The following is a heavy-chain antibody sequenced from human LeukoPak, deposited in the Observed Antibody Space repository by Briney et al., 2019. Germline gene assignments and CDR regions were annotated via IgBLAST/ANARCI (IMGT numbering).Heavy chain of an antibody. CDR2: ISSSSSYI. D-gene: IGHD4-23*01. V-gene: IGHV3-21*01. CDR1: GITFSSYG. J-gene: IGHJ5*02. Sequence: GGTLRLSCAASGITFSSYGMNWVRQAPGKGLEWVSSISSSSSYIYYADSVKGRFTISRDNAKNSLYLQMNSLRAEDTAVYYCARDHDYGGFDDPWGQGTLVTVSS. CDR3: ARDHDYGGFDDP.